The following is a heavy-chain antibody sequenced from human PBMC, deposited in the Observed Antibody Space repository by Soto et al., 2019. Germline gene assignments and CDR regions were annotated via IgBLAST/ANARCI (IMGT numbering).Heavy chain of an antibody. J-gene: IGHJ1*01. CDR1: EGTFSSYT. CDR2: IIPILVIA. Sequence: QVRLVHSGAEVKNPGSSVKVSCKASEGTFSSYTISWVRQAPGQGLEWMGRIIPILVIAPYAQMFQVSVTITADKSTCTAYMERNSPGSEDTAVYYCARSTCGKPQHWGHGTLVTVSS. V-gene: IGHV1-69*02. CDR3: ARSTCGKPQH. D-gene: IGHD2-21*01.